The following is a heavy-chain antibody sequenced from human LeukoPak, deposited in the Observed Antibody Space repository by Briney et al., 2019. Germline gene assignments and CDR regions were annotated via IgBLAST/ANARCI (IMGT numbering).Heavy chain of an antibody. CDR3: ARAADYGSDY. CDR2: MNPKSGNI. J-gene: IGHJ4*02. CDR1: RYTFTSYV. D-gene: IGHD4-17*01. Sequence: ASVKVSCKASRYTFTSYVINWVRQATGQGLEWMGWMNPKSGNIGYAQKFQGRVTMTRNTSISTAYMELSSLRSEDTAVYYCARAADYGSDYWGQGTLVTVSS. V-gene: IGHV1-8*01.